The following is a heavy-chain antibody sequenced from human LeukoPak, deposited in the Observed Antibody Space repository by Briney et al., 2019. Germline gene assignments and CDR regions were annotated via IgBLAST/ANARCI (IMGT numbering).Heavy chain of an antibody. V-gene: IGHV1-69*13. CDR3: ARDCSGGSCYSRYYYGMDV. J-gene: IGHJ6*02. D-gene: IGHD2-15*01. Sequence: GASVKVSCKASGGTFISYAISWERQAPGQGLEWMGGIIPIFGTANYAQKFQGRVTITADESTSTAYMELSSLRPEDTAVYYCARDCSGGSCYSRYYYGMDVWGQGTTVTVSS. CDR2: IIPIFGTA. CDR1: GGTFISYA.